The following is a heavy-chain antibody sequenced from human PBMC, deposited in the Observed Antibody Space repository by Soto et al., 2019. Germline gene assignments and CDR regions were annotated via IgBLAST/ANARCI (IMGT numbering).Heavy chain of an antibody. Sequence: ASVKVSCKASGYTFTGYYMHWVRQAPGQGLEWMGWTNPNSGGTNYAQKFQGWVTMTRDTSISTAYMELSRLRSDDTAVYYCARDYTVVPAAIQNPLLDPWGQGTLVTVSS. D-gene: IGHD2-2*02. V-gene: IGHV1-2*04. CDR3: ARDYTVVPAAIQNPLLDP. CDR1: GYTFTGYY. J-gene: IGHJ5*02. CDR2: TNPNSGGT.